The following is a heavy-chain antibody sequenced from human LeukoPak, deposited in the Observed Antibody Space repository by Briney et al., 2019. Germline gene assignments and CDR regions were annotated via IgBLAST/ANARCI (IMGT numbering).Heavy chain of an antibody. CDR2: ISSSGSTI. V-gene: IGHV3-48*03. Sequence: GGSLRLSSAASGFTFSSYEMNWVRQAPGKGLEWVSYISSSGSTIYYADSVKGRFTISRDNAKNSLYLQMNSLRAEDTAVYYCARESVGATAGIDYWGQGTLVTVSS. CDR1: GFTFSSYE. D-gene: IGHD1-26*01. CDR3: ARESVGATAGIDY. J-gene: IGHJ4*02.